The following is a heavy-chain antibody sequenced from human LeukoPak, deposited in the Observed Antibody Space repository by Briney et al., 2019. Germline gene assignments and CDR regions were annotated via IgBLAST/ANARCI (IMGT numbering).Heavy chain of an antibody. J-gene: IGHJ4*02. CDR3: ARVYSSSPGDYFDY. CDR2: IYHSGST. D-gene: IGHD6-6*01. V-gene: IGHV4-39*07. Sequence: SETLSLTCTVSGGSISSSSYYWGWIRQPPGKGLEWIGSIYHSGSTYYNPSLKSRVTISVDTSKNQFSLKLSSVTAADTAVYYCARVYSSSPGDYFDYWGQGTLVTVSS. CDR1: GGSISSSSYY.